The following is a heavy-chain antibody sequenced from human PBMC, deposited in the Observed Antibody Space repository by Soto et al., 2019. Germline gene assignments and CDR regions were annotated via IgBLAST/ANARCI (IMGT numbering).Heavy chain of an antibody. D-gene: IGHD3-9*01. CDR3: ARGVHKDDILTGLNYYYYYMDV. CDR2: INHSGST. Sequence: QVQLQQWGAGLLKPSETLSLTCAVYGGSFSGYYWSWIRQPPGKGLEWIGEINHSGSTNYNPSLKSRVTISVDTSKNQFSLKLSSVTAADTAVYYCARGVHKDDILTGLNYYYYYMDVWGKGTTVTVSS. CDR1: GGSFSGYY. J-gene: IGHJ6*03. V-gene: IGHV4-34*01.